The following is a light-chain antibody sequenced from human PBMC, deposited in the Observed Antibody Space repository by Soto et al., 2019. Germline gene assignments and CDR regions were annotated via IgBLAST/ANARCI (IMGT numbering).Light chain of an antibody. J-gene: IGKJ3*01. CDR2: GAS. V-gene: IGKV3-15*01. CDR1: QSVSSN. CDR3: QQYNNWPPVT. Sequence: EIVMTQSPATLSVSPGERATLSCRASQSVSSNLAWYQQKPGQAPRLLIYGASTRATGIPARFSGSGSGTEFTLTISSLQSENFAVYYCQQYNNWPPVTFGPGTKVDIK.